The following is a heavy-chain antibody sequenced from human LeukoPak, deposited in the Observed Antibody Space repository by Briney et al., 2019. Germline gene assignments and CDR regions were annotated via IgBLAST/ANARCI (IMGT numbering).Heavy chain of an antibody. Sequence: GGSLRLSCAASGFTVSSNYISWVRQAPGKGLEWVSVTYSGGGTNYADSVKGRFTISRDNSKNTLYLQMNSLRAEDTAVYYCASPYYYASGSFDVWGQGTLVTVSS. CDR3: ASPYYYASGSFDV. CDR1: GFTVSSNY. J-gene: IGHJ4*02. V-gene: IGHV3-53*01. D-gene: IGHD3-10*01. CDR2: TYSGGGT.